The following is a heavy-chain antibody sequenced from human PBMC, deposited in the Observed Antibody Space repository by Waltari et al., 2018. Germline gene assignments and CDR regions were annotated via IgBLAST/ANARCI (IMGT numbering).Heavy chain of an antibody. J-gene: IGHJ4*02. D-gene: IGHD3-10*02. V-gene: IGHV1-2*02. CDR1: GYIFTAYY. Sequence: QIQLVQSGAEVKKPGASVKVSCTPSGYIFTAYYVHCLRQAPGQGLEWMGKVNPRSGDTTYAQKFQDRVTLISDTAINTAYMELTRLKSDDTAGYYCARDRASLGHPMSREFDYWGRGTLVTVS. CDR3: ARDRASLGHPMSREFDY. CDR2: VNPRSGDT.